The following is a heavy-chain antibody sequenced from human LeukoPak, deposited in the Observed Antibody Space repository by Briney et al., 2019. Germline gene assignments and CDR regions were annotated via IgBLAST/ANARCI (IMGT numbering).Heavy chain of an antibody. CDR2: VYGSGAGI. Sequence: GGSLRLSCVASGFTFSSYDMSWVRQAPGKGLEWVTVVYGSGAGIYYADSVKGRFTISRDNSKNTLYLQMNSLRVEDTAVYYCAKRLTSGSPYYYYMDVWGKGTTVTVSS. V-gene: IGHV3-23*01. D-gene: IGHD3-10*01. CDR3: AKRLTSGSPYYYYMDV. CDR1: GFTFSSYD. J-gene: IGHJ6*03.